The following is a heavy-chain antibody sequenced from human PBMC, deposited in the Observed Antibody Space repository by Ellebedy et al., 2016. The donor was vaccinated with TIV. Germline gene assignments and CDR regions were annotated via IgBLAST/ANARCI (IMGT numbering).Heavy chain of an antibody. CDR1: GFTFSSYS. D-gene: IGHD7-27*01. J-gene: IGHJ4*02. Sequence: GESLKISCAASGFTFSSYSMNWVRQAPGKGLEWVSYISSSSSTIYYADSVKGRFTISRDNAKNSLYLQMNSLRVEDTAVYYCARDKALGSWGQGTLVTVSS. CDR2: ISSSSSTI. CDR3: ARDKALGS. V-gene: IGHV3-48*01.